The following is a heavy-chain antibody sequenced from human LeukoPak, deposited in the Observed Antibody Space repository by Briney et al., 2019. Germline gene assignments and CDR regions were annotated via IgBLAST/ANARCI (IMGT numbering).Heavy chain of an antibody. Sequence: SETLSLTCAVYGGSFSDYYWTWIRQPPGKGLEWIGYIYYSGSTNYNPSLKSRVTISVDTSKNQFSLKLSSVTAADTAVYYCARARYSSSWACDYWGQGTLVTVSS. D-gene: IGHD6-13*01. CDR1: GGSFSDYY. V-gene: IGHV4-59*01. CDR3: ARARYSSSWACDY. J-gene: IGHJ4*02. CDR2: IYYSGST.